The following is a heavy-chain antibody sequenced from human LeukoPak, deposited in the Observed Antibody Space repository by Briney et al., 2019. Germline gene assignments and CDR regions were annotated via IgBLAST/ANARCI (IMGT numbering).Heavy chain of an antibody. CDR1: GFTFSSYA. J-gene: IGHJ6*02. D-gene: IGHD2-2*01. CDR3: ARLYCSSTSCLGIQRAHQIQPASYPYYYYGMDV. Sequence: GGSLRLSCAASGFTFSSYAMHWVRQAPGKGLEWVAVKSYDGSNKYYADSVKGRFTISRDNSKNTLYLQMNSLRAEDTAVYYCARLYCSSTSCLGIQRAHQIQPASYPYYYYGMDVWGQGTTVTVSS. CDR2: KSYDGSNK. V-gene: IGHV3-30-3*01.